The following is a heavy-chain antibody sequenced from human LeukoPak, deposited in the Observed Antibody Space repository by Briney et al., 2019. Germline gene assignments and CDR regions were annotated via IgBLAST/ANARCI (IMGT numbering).Heavy chain of an antibody. CDR2: IFHNGNI. D-gene: IGHD3-3*02. V-gene: IGHV4-4*02. CDR1: SGSVSSSNW. Sequence: SETLSLTCTVSSGSVSSSNWWSWVRQSPGKGLEWIGEIFHNGNINYNPPLESRVTISVDKSKNEFSLKLRSVTAADTAVYYCAKRTHFFDPWGQGTLVTVSS. J-gene: IGHJ5*02. CDR3: AKRTHFFDP.